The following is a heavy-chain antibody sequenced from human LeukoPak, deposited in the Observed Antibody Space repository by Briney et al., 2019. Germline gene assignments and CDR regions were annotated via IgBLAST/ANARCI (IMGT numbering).Heavy chain of an antibody. J-gene: IGHJ4*02. Sequence: GGSLRLSCAASGFTVSSNYMSWVRQAPGKGLEWVSYISSSSSTIYYADSVKGRFTISRDNAKNSLYLQMNSLRAEDTAVYYCARDPALYYYDSSGYYYWGQGTLVTVSS. V-gene: IGHV3-48*04. D-gene: IGHD3-22*01. CDR1: GFTVSSNY. CDR3: ARDPALYYYDSSGYYY. CDR2: ISSSSSTI.